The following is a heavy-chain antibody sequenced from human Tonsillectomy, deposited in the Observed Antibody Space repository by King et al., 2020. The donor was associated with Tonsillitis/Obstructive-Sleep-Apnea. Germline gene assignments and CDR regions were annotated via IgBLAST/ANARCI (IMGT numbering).Heavy chain of an antibody. CDR2: IYPGDSYT. CDR1: GYIFTDYW. J-gene: IGHJ3*02. D-gene: IGHD2-15*01. Sequence: VQLVESAADVKKPGESLKISCKGSGYIFTDYWIGWVRQMPGKGLEWRGIIYPGDSYTGYSPSFQGQVTISADKSISTAYLQWGSLEASDTAMYYCARRTRYCSGGSCPDAFDIWGQGTMVTVSS. V-gene: IGHV5-51*01. CDR3: ARRTRYCSGGSCPDAFDI.